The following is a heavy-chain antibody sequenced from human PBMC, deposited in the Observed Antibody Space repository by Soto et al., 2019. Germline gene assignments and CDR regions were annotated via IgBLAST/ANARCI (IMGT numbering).Heavy chain of an antibody. CDR1: GFSISDYY. V-gene: IGHV3-11*06. CDR2: ISQSYSYT. CDR3: ARSESTLKVISFFDS. J-gene: IGHJ4*02. D-gene: IGHD3-22*01. Sequence: LRLSCAASGFSISDYYMSWIRQAPGKGLEWLAYISQSYSYTNYADSVKGRFTISRDNANDSVYLQMNSLRVDDSAIYYCARSESTLKVISFFDSWGQGALVTVSS.